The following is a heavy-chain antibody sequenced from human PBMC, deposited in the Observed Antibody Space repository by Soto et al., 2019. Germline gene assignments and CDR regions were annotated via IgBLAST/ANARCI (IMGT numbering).Heavy chain of an antibody. CDR2: ISYDGSNK. Sequence: PGGSLRLSCAASGFTFSSYGMHWVRQAPGKGLEWVAVISYDGSNKYYADSVKGRFTISRDNSKNTLYLQMNSLRAEDTAVYYCAKDLARWGMDVWGQGTTVTVSS. CDR1: GFTFSSYG. CDR3: AKDLARWGMDV. D-gene: IGHD6-13*01. J-gene: IGHJ6*02. V-gene: IGHV3-30*18.